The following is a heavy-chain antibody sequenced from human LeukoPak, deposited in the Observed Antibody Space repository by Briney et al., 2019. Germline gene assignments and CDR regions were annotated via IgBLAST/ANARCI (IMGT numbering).Heavy chain of an antibody. V-gene: IGHV5-51*01. Sequence: LGESLKISCKGSGYSFTSYWIGWVRQMPGKGLEWMGIIYPGDSDTRYSPSFQGQVTISADKSISTAYLQWSSLKASDTAMYYCARVIAAGGTVYYGMDVWGQGTTVTVSS. D-gene: IGHD6-13*01. J-gene: IGHJ6*02. CDR1: GYSFTSYW. CDR3: ARVIAAGGTVYYGMDV. CDR2: IYPGDSDT.